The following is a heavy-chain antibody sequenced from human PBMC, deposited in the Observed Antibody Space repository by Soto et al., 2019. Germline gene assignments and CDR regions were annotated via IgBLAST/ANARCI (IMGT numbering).Heavy chain of an antibody. J-gene: IGHJ4*02. CDR2: FYWNDDK. Sequence: QITLTESGPTLVTPTQTLTLTCSFSGFSLTTRGVAVGWFRQHPGTAPEWLALFYWNDDKRYSPSLRSRLTVAGDSSKNQVVLTLANVDPVDSGTYYCAHRPTSTDDFSFDYWGQGTLVTVSS. CDR1: GFSLTTRGVA. CDR3: AHRPTSTDDFSFDY. V-gene: IGHV2-5*01. D-gene: IGHD2-21*02.